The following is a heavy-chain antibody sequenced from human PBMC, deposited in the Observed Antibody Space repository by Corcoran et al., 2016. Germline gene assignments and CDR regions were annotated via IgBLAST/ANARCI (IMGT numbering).Heavy chain of an antibody. CDR1: GFTFNNAW. D-gene: IGHD3-10*01. CDR3: TTDRGALTH. CDR2: IQSKSDGGTA. V-gene: IGHV3-15*01. Sequence: EVQLVESGGGLVKPGGSLRLSCAASGFTFNNAWMSWVRQAPGKGREWVGRIQSKSDGGTAEYAAPVKGRFIIPRDDSKNTLYLQMNSLKTEDTAVYYCTTDRGALTHWGQGTLVTVSS. J-gene: IGHJ4*02.